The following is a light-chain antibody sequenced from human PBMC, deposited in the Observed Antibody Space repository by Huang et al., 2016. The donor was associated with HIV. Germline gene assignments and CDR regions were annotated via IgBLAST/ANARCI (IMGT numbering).Light chain of an antibody. Sequence: DIVMTQSPLSLAVTPGEPASISCRSSQSLLQSNGYNFLDWYVQKPGQSPQLLIYLGSSRASGVPDRFSGSGSGTDFTLKISRVEAEYVGVYYCMQSLQTWTFGQGTKVEIK. J-gene: IGKJ1*01. CDR3: MQSLQTWT. CDR1: QSLLQSNGYNF. CDR2: LGS. V-gene: IGKV2-28*01.